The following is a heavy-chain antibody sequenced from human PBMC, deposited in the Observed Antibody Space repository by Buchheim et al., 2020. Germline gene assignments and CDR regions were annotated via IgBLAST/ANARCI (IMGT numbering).Heavy chain of an antibody. CDR2: INPNSGGT. J-gene: IGHJ6*02. CDR1: GYTFTGYY. V-gene: IGHV1-2*04. CDR3: ARDHYDFWSEYYYGMDV. D-gene: IGHD3-3*01. Sequence: QVQLVQSGAEVKKPGASVKVSCKASGYTFTGYYMHWVRQAPGQGLEWMGWINPNSGGTNYAQKFQGWVTMTRDTSIRPAYMELSRLRSDDTAVYYCARDHYDFWSEYYYGMDVWGQGTT.